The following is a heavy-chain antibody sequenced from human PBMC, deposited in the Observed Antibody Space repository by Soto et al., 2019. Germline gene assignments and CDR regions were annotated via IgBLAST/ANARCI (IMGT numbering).Heavy chain of an antibody. J-gene: IGHJ6*02. CDR1: GGSVSSSSYY. D-gene: IGHD4-4*01. CDR3: AATTGYYYYGMDV. Sequence: PSETLSLTCTVSGGSVSSSSYYWGWLRQPPGKGLEWIGSIYYSGSTYYNPSLKSRVTLSVDTSKNQFSLKLSSVTAADTAVYYCAATTGYYYYGMDVWGQGTTVTVSS. V-gene: IGHV4-39*01. CDR2: IYYSGST.